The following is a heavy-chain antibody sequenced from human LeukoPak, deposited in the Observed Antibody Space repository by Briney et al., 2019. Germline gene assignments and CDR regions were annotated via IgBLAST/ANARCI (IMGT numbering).Heavy chain of an antibody. V-gene: IGHV3-21*01. CDR3: ARAPDTAMVTPIDY. Sequence: GGSLRLSCAASGFTFSSYSMNWVRQAPGKGLEWVSSISSSSSYIYYADSVKGRFTIPRDNAKNSLYLQMNSLRAEDTAVYYCARAPDTAMVTPIDYWGQGTLVTVSS. J-gene: IGHJ4*02. CDR2: ISSSSSYI. D-gene: IGHD5-18*01. CDR1: GFTFSSYS.